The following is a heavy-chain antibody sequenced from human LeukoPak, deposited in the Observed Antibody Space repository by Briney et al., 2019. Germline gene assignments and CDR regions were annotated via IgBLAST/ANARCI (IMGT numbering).Heavy chain of an antibody. Sequence: PSETLSLTCTVSGGSISSSSYYWGWIRQPPGKGLEWIGSIYYSGSTYYNPSLKSRVTISVDTSKNQFSLKLSSVTAADTAVYYCARGRGYGSGRSVFNPFDYWGQGTLVTVSS. CDR1: GGSISSSSYY. CDR2: IYYSGST. J-gene: IGHJ4*02. V-gene: IGHV4-39*07. D-gene: IGHD3-10*01. CDR3: ARGRGYGSGRSVFNPFDY.